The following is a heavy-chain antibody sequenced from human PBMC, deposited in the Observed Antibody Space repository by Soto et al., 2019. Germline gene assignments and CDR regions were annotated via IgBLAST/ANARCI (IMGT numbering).Heavy chain of an antibody. J-gene: IGHJ4*01. D-gene: IGHD3-10*01. Sequence: PGGSLRLSCATAGFTFSNYWIHWVRQAPGEGLAWVSRINPDATTINYADSVKGRFTVSRDNAKNTLYLQMNSLRAEDTAVYYCATAGSYRFDHWGQEPWSPSPQ. CDR2: INPDATTI. CDR1: GFTFSNYW. CDR3: ATAGSYRFDH. V-gene: IGHV3-74*01.